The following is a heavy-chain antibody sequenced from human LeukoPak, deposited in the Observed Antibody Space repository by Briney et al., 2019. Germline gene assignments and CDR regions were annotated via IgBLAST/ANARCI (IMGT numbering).Heavy chain of an antibody. D-gene: IGHD4-17*01. Sequence: GGSLRLSCATSGFPFSSYEMNWVRQAPGKGLEWISYISSRGTATFYADSVKGRFTTSRDNAKNSLYLQVNSLSAEDTAVYFCARGLTTGNFFDRWGQGTPVTVSS. CDR2: ISSRGTAT. CDR1: GFPFSSYE. CDR3: ARGLTTGNFFDR. V-gene: IGHV3-48*03. J-gene: IGHJ4*02.